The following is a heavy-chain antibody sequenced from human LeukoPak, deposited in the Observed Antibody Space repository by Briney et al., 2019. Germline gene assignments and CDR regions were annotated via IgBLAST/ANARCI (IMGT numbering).Heavy chain of an antibody. Sequence: GASVKVSRKASGYTFTSYYMHWVRQAPGQGLEWMGIINPSGGSTSYAQKFQGRVTMTRDTSTSTGYMELSSLRSEDTAVYYCARDVIDSSSSWYRRWFDPWGQGTLVTVSS. CDR3: ARDVIDSSSSWYRRWFDP. V-gene: IGHV1-46*01. CDR1: GYTFTSYY. J-gene: IGHJ5*02. D-gene: IGHD6-13*01. CDR2: INPSGGST.